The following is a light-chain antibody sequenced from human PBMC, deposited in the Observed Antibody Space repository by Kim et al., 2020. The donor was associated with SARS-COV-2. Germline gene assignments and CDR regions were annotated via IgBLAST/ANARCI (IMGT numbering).Light chain of an antibody. CDR3: QQRTNWPRYS. V-gene: IGKV3-11*01. CDR2: AAT. Sequence: PGERATLSCRASQSINSYLAWYQHKPGQAPRLLIYAATNRATGITARFSGSGSGTDFTLTISSLEPEDFAVYYCQQRTNWPRYSFGQGTKVDIK. J-gene: IGKJ2*01. CDR1: QSINSY.